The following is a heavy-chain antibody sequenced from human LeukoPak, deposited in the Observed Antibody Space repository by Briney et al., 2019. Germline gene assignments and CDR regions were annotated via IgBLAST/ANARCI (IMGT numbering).Heavy chain of an antibody. J-gene: IGHJ3*02. CDR1: GGSISSGGYS. Sequence: SQTLSLTCAVSGGSISSGGYSWSWIRQPPGKGLEWIGYIYHSGSTYYNPSLKSRVTISVDRSKNQFSLKLSSVTAADTAVYYCATDSSGYLGAFDIWGHGTMVTVSS. CDR3: ATDSSGYLGAFDI. V-gene: IGHV4-30-2*01. CDR2: IYHSGST. D-gene: IGHD3-22*01.